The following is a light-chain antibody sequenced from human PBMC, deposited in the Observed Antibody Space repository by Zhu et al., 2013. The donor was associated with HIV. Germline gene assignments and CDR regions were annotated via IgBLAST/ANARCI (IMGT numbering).Light chain of an antibody. Sequence: EVVMTQSPATLSVSPGERATLSCRASQSVSSNLAWYQQKPGQAPRLLIYGASTRATGIPARFSGSGSGTEFTLIISSLQSEDFAVYYCQQYTNWPPRYTFGQGTKLEIK. CDR2: GAS. CDR3: QQYTNWPPRYT. V-gene: IGKV3-15*01. J-gene: IGKJ2*01. CDR1: QSVSSN.